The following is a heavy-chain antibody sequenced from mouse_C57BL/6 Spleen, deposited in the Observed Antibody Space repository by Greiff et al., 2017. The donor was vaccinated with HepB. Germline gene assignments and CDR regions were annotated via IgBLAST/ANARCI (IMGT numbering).Heavy chain of an antibody. V-gene: IGHV1-64*01. CDR3: ARRSYGSSYDYYAMDY. D-gene: IGHD1-1*01. J-gene: IGHJ4*01. CDR1: GYTFTSYW. Sequence: VQLQQSGAELVKPGASVKLSCKASGYTFTSYWMHWVKQRPGQGLEWIGMIHPNSGSTNYNEKFKSKATLTVDKSSSTAYMQLSSLTSEDSAVYYCARRSYGSSYDYYAMDYWGQGTSVTVSS. CDR2: IHPNSGST.